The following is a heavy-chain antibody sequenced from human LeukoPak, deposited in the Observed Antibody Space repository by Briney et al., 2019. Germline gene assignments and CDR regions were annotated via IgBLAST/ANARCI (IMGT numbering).Heavy chain of an antibody. CDR1: CGSISIYY. J-gene: IGHJ5*02. Sequence: SETLSLTCTVSCGSISIYYWSWIRQPPEKVLEWIVYIYYSWSTNYNPSLKSRVTISVDTSKNQFSLKLSYVTAADAAVYYCARDGVGWFDPWGQGTLVTVS. V-gene: IGHV4-59*01. CDR3: ARDGVGWFDP. CDR2: IYYSWST.